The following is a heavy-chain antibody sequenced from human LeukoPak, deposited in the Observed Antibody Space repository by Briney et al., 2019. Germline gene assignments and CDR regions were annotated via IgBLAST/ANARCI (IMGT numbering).Heavy chain of an antibody. V-gene: IGHV3-48*01. CDR2: ISSSSSTI. CDR3: ARDDSSGGFDY. D-gene: IGHD3-22*01. CDR1: GFTFSSYS. J-gene: IGHJ4*02. Sequence: PGGSLRLSCAASGFTFSSYSMNWVRQAPGKGLEWVSYISSSSSTIYYADSVKGRFTISRDNAKNSLYLQMNSLRAEDTAVYYCARDDSSGGFDYWGQGTLVTVSS.